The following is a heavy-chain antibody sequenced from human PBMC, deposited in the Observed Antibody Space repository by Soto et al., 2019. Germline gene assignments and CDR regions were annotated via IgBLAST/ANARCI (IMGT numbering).Heavy chain of an antibody. J-gene: IGHJ6*02. CDR1: GGTFSSYA. D-gene: IGHD3-10*01. CDR3: ARRGYGSGSYYNVPAGLYYYYGMDV. Sequence: QVQLVQSGAEVKKPGSSVKVSCKASGGTFSSYAISWVRQAPGQGLEWMGGIIPIFGTANYAQKFQGRVTITADESTSTAYMELSSLRSEDTAVYYCARRGYGSGSYYNVPAGLYYYYGMDVWGQGTTVTVSS. V-gene: IGHV1-69*01. CDR2: IIPIFGTA.